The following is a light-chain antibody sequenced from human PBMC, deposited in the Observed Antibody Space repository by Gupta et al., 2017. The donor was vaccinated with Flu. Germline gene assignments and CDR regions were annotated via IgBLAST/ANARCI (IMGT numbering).Light chain of an antibody. J-gene: IGLJ2*01. CDR1: SSNIENNY. V-gene: IGLV1-51*02. Sequence: SVLPHPPSVSAAPGQEVSMSCPGSSSNIENNYVSWYQQVPGTAPKLLIFEDNKRPSGIAERFSGSKYGTSATLGITGLQTGEDADYYCGTWDHVLRSFVFGGGTKLTVL. CDR2: EDN. CDR3: GTWDHVLRSFV.